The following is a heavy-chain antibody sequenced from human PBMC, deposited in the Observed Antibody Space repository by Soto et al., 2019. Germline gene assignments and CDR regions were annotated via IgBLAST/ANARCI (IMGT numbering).Heavy chain of an antibody. J-gene: IGHJ6*02. D-gene: IGHD1-26*01. Sequence: SETLSLTCTVSGGSISSSSYYWGWIRQPPGKGLEWIGSIYYSGSTYYNPSLKSRVTISVDTSKNQFSLKLSSVTAADTAVYYCARQGVVGATDYYYYGMDVWGQGTTVTVSS. CDR1: GGSISSSSYY. CDR3: ARQGVVGATDYYYYGMDV. V-gene: IGHV4-39*01. CDR2: IYYSGST.